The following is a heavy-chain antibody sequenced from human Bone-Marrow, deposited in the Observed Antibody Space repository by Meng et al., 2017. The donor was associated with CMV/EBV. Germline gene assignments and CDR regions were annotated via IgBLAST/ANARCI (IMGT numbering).Heavy chain of an antibody. J-gene: IGHJ6*02. V-gene: IGHV3-7*01. CDR2: IKQDGSEK. Sequence: GGSLRLSCAASGFTFSSYWMTWVRRAPGKGLEWVANIKQDGSEKYYVDSVKGRFTISRDNARNSLYMEMNSLRAEDTAVYYCVPHDCAMDVWGQGTTVTVSS. CDR3: VPHDCAMDV. CDR1: GFTFSSYW.